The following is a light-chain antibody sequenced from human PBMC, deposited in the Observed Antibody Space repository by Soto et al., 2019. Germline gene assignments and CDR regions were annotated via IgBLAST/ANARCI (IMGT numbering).Light chain of an antibody. CDR2: AAS. CDR3: QRSYSAAYT. V-gene: IGKV1-39*01. Sequence: DIQITQSPSSLSASVGDGVTITCRASRSIRNYLNWYQQKPGKAPKLLIYAASSLQSGVPSRFSRSGSGTDFTLTFRSLQPEDFATYPCQRSYSAAYTFGQGTKLEI. CDR1: RSIRNY. J-gene: IGKJ2*01.